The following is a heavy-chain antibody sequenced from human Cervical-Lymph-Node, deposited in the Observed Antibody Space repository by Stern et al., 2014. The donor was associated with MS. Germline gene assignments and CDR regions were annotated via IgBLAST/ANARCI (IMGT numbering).Heavy chain of an antibody. Sequence: VQLVESGPGLVKPSETLSLTCTVSGGSISSSSYYWGWIRQPPEKGLEWIGSVYYSGSTSYNPSLKSRVTISLDTSTNQFSLKLSSVTAADTAVYYCARQYSVVAVAIPWGQGTLVTVSS. V-gene: IGHV4-39*01. CDR3: ARQYSVVAVAIP. D-gene: IGHD6-19*01. J-gene: IGHJ4*02. CDR2: VYYSGST. CDR1: GGSISSSSYY.